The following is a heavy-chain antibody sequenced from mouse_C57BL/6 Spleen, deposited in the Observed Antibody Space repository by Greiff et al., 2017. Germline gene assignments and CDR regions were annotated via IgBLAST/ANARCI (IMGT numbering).Heavy chain of an antibody. CDR1: GFTFSDYG. Sequence: EVHLVESGGGLVKPGGSLKLSCAASGFTFSDYGMHWVRQAPEKGLEWVAYISSGSSTIYYADTVKGRFTISRDNAKNTLFLQMTSLRSEDTAMYYCARSLWDYFDYWGQGTTLTVSS. V-gene: IGHV5-17*01. J-gene: IGHJ2*01. D-gene: IGHD6-2*01. CDR2: ISSGSSTI. CDR3: ARSLWDYFDY.